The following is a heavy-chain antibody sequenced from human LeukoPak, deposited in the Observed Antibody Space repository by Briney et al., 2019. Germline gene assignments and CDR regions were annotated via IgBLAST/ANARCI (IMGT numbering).Heavy chain of an antibody. CDR1: GFDFRQYE. CDR3: AKDVPHYYETSHGMDV. V-gene: IGHV3-48*03. CDR2: ISVRAGTT. D-gene: IGHD3-22*01. Sequence: GGSLRLSCAASGFDFRQYEMNWVRQAPGKGLEWIAYISVRAGTTYYGDSVEGRFTISRDDAKNSLYLQMNSLRVEDTAIYYCAKDVPHYYETSHGMDVWGQGTTVTVS. J-gene: IGHJ6*02.